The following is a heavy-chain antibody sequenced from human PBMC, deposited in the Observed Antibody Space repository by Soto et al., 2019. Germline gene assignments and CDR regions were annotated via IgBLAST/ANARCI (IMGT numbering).Heavy chain of an antibody. V-gene: IGHV4-31*03. J-gene: IGHJ5*02. CDR3: ARDRGGRYCSSTSCYVSEWFDP. CDR2: IYYSGST. CDR1: GGYISSGGYY. D-gene: IGHD2-2*01. Sequence: PSETLSLTCTVSGGYISSGGYYWSWIRQHPGKGLEWIGYIYYSGSTYYNPSLKSRVTISVDTSKNQFSLKLSSVTAADTAVYYCARDRGGRYCSSTSCYVSEWFDPWGQGTLVTVSS.